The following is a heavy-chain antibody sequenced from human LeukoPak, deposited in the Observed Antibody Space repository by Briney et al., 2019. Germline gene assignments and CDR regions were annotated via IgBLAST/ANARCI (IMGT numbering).Heavy chain of an antibody. D-gene: IGHD1-26*01. CDR3: ARGVEYSGGIDY. Sequence: SETLSLTCTVSGGSISSGSYYWSWIRQPAGKGLEWIGRIYTSGSTNYNPSLKSRVTISVDTSKNQFSLKLSSVTAADTAVYYCARGVEYSGGIDYWGQGTLVTVSS. J-gene: IGHJ4*02. CDR2: IYTSGST. V-gene: IGHV4-61*02. CDR1: GGSISSGSYY.